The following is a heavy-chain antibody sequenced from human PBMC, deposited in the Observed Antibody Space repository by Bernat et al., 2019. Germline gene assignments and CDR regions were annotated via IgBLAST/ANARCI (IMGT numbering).Heavy chain of an antibody. Sequence: QVQLVQSGAEVKKPGASVKVSCKASGYTFTSYYMHWVRQAPGQGLEWMGIINPSGGSTSYAQKFQGRVTMTRDTSISTAYMELSRLRSDDTAVYYCARYSSGWYGLDYWGQGTLVTVSS. CDR3: ARYSSGWYGLDY. D-gene: IGHD6-19*01. J-gene: IGHJ4*02. V-gene: IGHV1-46*01. CDR1: GYTFTSYY. CDR2: INPSGGST.